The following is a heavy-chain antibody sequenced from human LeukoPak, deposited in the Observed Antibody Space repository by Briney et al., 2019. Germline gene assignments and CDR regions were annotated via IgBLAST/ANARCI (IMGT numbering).Heavy chain of an antibody. D-gene: IGHD4-11*01. Sequence: KPSETLSLTCAVYGGSFSGYYWSWIRQPPGKGLEWIGEINHSGSTNYNPSLKSRVNISVDASKNLFSLNLSSVTGADTAMYYCARLTIVVPSFGVDVWGPGTTVTVSS. J-gene: IGHJ6*02. V-gene: IGHV4-34*01. CDR3: ARLTIVVPSFGVDV. CDR2: INHSGST. CDR1: GGSFSGYY.